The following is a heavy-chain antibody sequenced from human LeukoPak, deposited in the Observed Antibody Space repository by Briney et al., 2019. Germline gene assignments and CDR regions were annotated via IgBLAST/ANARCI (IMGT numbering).Heavy chain of an antibody. CDR2: IYYSGST. V-gene: IGHV4-39*01. J-gene: IGHJ3*02. Sequence: SETLSLTCIVSGGSISSSTYYWGWIRQPPGKGLEWIGSIYYSGSTYYNPSLKSRVTISVDTSKNQFSLKLSSVTAADTAVYYCARQSSPTSYCGGDCYREGAFDIWGQGTMVTVSS. CDR1: GGSISSSTYY. CDR3: ARQSSPTSYCGGDCYREGAFDI. D-gene: IGHD2-21*01.